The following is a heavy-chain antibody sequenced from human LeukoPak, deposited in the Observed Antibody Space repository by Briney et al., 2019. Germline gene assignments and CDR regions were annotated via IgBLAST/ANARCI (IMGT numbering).Heavy chain of an antibody. CDR3: ARDVASSWLDAFDI. CDR2: IYRGGST. J-gene: IGHJ3*02. D-gene: IGHD6-13*01. V-gene: IGHV3-53*01. Sequence: GGSLRLSCAASGFTVTSNYMSWVRQAPGKGLEWVSVIYRGGSTYYADSVKGRFTVSRDNSKNTLYLQMNSLRAEDTAVYYCARDVASSWLDAFDIWGQGTMVTVSS. CDR1: GFTVTSNY.